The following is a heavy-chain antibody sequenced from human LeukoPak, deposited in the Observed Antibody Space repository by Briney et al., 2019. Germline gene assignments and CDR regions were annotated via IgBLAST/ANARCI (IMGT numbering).Heavy chain of an antibody. Sequence: APVKVSCKASGYTFTSYYMHWVRQAPGQGLEWMGIINPSGGSTSYAQKFQGRVTMTTDTSTSTAYMELRSLRSDDTAVYYCARGIAAAGTNYYYYYMDVWGKGTTVTISS. J-gene: IGHJ6*03. CDR2: INPSGGST. V-gene: IGHV1-46*01. D-gene: IGHD6-13*01. CDR1: GYTFTSYY. CDR3: ARGIAAAGTNYYYYYMDV.